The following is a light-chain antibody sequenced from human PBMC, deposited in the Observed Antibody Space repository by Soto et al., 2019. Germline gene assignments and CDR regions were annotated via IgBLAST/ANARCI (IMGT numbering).Light chain of an antibody. V-gene: IGLV2-14*01. J-gene: IGLJ1*01. CDR2: EVT. Sequence: SALTQPASVSGSPGQSITISCTGTSGDIGSYNRVSWYQQHPGKAPKLIIYEVTDRPSGVSNRFSGSKSANTASLTISGLQAEDEAEYYCSSYTNINTRACVFGTGTKLTVL. CDR1: SGDIGSYNR. CDR3: SSYTNINTRACV.